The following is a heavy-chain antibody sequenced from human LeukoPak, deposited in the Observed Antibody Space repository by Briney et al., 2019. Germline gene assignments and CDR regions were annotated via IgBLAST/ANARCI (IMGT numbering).Heavy chain of an antibody. CDR2: ISFDGSNK. Sequence: GGSLRLSCVASGFTFSSHGIHWVRQAPGKGLEWVAVISFDGSNKYFADSVKGRFTISRDNSKNTLYLQMNSLRAEDTAVYYCARDWSYSAHPHRFDYWGQGTLITVSS. D-gene: IGHD3-10*01. J-gene: IGHJ4*02. CDR3: ARDWSYSAHPHRFDY. CDR1: GFTFSSHG. V-gene: IGHV3-30*03.